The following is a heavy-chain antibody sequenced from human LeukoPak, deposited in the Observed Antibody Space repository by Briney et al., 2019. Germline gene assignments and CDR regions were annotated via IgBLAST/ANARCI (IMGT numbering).Heavy chain of an antibody. V-gene: IGHV3-53*01. D-gene: IGHD3-22*01. J-gene: IGHJ4*02. CDR1: GFTFSGYG. CDR3: AREADSSGPFDY. CDR2: IYSGGRT. Sequence: GGSLRLSCAASGFTFSGYGRQWVGQAPGKGREWVAVIYSGGRTYYADSVKRPFTISRDNSKNTLYLQMNSLRVEDTAVYYCAREADSSGPFDYWGQGTLVTVSS.